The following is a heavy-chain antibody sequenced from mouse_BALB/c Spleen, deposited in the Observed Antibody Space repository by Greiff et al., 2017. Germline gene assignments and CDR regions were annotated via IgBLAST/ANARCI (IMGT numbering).Heavy chain of an antibody. CDR1: GFSLTGYG. D-gene: IGHD1-1*01. V-gene: IGHV2-6-7*01. CDR2: IWGDGST. J-gene: IGHJ1*01. CDR3: ARGGYYGYGYFDV. Sequence: QVQLQQSGPGLVAPSQSLSITCTVSGFSLTGYGVNWVRQPPGKGLEWLGMIWGDGSTDYNSALKSRLSISKDNSKSQVFLKMNRLQTDDTARYYCARGGYYGYGYFDVGGAGTTVTVSS.